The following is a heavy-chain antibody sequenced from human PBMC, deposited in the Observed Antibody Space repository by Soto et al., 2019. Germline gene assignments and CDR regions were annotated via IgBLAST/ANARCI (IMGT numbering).Heavy chain of an antibody. V-gene: IGHV1-69*01. Sequence: QVQLVQSGAEVKKPGSSVKVSCKASGGTFSSYAISWVRQAPGQGLEWMGGIIPSFGTSNYAQKFQGRVTLTEDESTRTAYMELSSLRSEDTAVYYCARGSPVRWELNYWGQGPLVTVSS. CDR1: GGTFSSYA. CDR2: IIPSFGTS. CDR3: ARGSPVRWELNY. D-gene: IGHD1-26*01. J-gene: IGHJ4*02.